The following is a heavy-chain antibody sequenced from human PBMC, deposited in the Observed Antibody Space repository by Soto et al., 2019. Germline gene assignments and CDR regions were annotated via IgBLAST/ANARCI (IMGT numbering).Heavy chain of an antibody. CDR1: GYTLTGYY. D-gene: IGHD6-19*01. Sequence: ASVKVSCKASGYTLTGYYMHWVRQAPGQGLKWMGWINPNSGGTNYAQKFQGWVTMTRDTSISTAYMELSRLRSDDTAVYYCARDLGAVAGTGYYYMDVWGKGTTVTVSS. CDR3: ARDLGAVAGTGYYYMDV. J-gene: IGHJ6*03. V-gene: IGHV1-2*04. CDR2: INPNSGGT.